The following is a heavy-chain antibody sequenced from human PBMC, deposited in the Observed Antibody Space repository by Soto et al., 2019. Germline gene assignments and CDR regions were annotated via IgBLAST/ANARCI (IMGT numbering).Heavy chain of an antibody. Sequence: ELQLLESGGGLVQPGGSLRLSCVASGFTFSSYVMSWVRQAPGKGLEWVSTISGSGGSTYYADSVKGRFTISRDNSKNTLYLQMNSLRAEDTAVYYCAKDRGSGSTSWYNGWFDPWGQGTLVTVSS. CDR3: AKDRGSGSTSWYNGWFDP. V-gene: IGHV3-23*01. J-gene: IGHJ5*02. D-gene: IGHD2-2*02. CDR2: ISGSGGST. CDR1: GFTFSSYV.